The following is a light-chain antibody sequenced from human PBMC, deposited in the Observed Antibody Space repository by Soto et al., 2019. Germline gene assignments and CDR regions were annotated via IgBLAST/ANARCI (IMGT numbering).Light chain of an antibody. CDR3: LQDYNYPWT. Sequence: AIQMTQSPSSLSASVGDRVTITCRASQGVRNDLGWYQQKPGKAPKLLIYAASSLQSGVPSRFSGSGSGTDFTLTISSLQPADFATYYCLQDYNYPWTFGQGTKVEIK. CDR2: AAS. V-gene: IGKV1-6*01. CDR1: QGVRND. J-gene: IGKJ1*01.